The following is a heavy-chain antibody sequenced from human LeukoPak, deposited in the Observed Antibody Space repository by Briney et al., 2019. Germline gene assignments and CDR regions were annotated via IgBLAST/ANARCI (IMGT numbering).Heavy chain of an antibody. CDR2: IYSGGRT. V-gene: IGHV3-66*02. CDR3: ARDVRGYCTSGVCFFDY. D-gene: IGHD2-8*01. Sequence: AESLRLSCAASGFTFSSYAMSWVRQAPGKGLEWVSVIYSGGRTYYENSVKGRFTISRDNSKNTLYLQMNSLRAEDTAVYYCARDVRGYCTSGVCFFDYWGQGTLVTVSS. J-gene: IGHJ4*02. CDR1: GFTFSSYA.